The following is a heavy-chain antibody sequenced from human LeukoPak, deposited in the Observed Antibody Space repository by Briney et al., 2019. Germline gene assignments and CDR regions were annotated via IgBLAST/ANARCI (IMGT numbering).Heavy chain of an antibody. CDR1: GFTFSSYW. Sequence: GGPLRLSCAASGFTFSSYWMHWVRQAPGKGLVWVSRINSDGSGTSYADSVKGRFTISRDNAKNTLYLQMNSLRAEDTAVYYCARSSSPPNWFDPWGQGTLVTVSS. CDR2: INSDGSGT. CDR3: ARSSSPPNWFDP. D-gene: IGHD6-13*01. V-gene: IGHV3-74*01. J-gene: IGHJ5*02.